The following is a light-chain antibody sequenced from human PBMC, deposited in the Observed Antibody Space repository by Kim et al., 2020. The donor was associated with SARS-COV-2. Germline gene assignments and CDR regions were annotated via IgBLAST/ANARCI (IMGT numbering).Light chain of an antibody. CDR2: GAS. CDR1: QSVSSNY. V-gene: IGKV3-20*01. CDR3: QQYDSTPYT. J-gene: IGKJ2*01. Sequence: EIVLTQSPGTLSLSPGERATLSCRASQSVSSNYLAWYQRKPGQAPRLLIFGASSRATGIPDRFSGSGSGTDFTLTISRLEPEDFAVYYRQQYDSTPYTFGQGTKLEI.